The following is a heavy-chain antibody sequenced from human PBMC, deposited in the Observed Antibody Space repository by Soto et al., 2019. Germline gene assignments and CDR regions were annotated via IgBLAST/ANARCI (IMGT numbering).Heavy chain of an antibody. D-gene: IGHD2-15*01. V-gene: IGHV3-11*01. Sequence: KAGGSLRLSCVTSGFTFSDYYISWLRQAPGKGPECLSYISFNNNTIYYDDSVRGRFTISRDNARNSVFLQMNRLRVEDTAVYYCARHLGRIEAARFDYWGRGTLVTVSS. CDR3: ARHLGRIEAARFDY. CDR2: ISFNNNTI. J-gene: IGHJ4*02. CDR1: GFTFSDYY.